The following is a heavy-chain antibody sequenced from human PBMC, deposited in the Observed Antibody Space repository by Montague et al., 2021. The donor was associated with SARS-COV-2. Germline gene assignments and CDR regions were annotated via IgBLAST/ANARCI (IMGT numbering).Heavy chain of an antibody. D-gene: IGHD6-13*01. CDR2: IFHGGTI. CDR1: GDSISTSTW. V-gene: IGHV4-4*02. CDR3: ATLSRRTAAGTRDYFGLDG. J-gene: IGHJ6*02. Sequence: SETLSLTCRVSGDSISTSTWCTWVRQAPGKGLEWIGEIFHGGTINYNPSLKSRVSISVDKSNNHFSLRLSSLIAADTAVYYCATLSRRTAAGTRDYFGLDGWGQGTTVAVSS.